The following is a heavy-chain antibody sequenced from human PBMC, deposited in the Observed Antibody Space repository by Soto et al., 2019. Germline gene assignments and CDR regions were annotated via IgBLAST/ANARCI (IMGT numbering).Heavy chain of an antibody. CDR3: ARGAAGRYYSDY. Sequence: EVQLVESGGGLVQPGGSLRLSCAASGFTFSSYWIHWVRQAPGKGLVWVSRINGDGRTTNYADSVKGQFAISRDNAKNTVYLQMNSRRAEDTAVYYCARGAAGRYYSDYWGQGTLVTVSS. V-gene: IGHV3-74*01. CDR1: GFTFSSYW. J-gene: IGHJ4*02. CDR2: INGDGRTT. D-gene: IGHD2-15*01.